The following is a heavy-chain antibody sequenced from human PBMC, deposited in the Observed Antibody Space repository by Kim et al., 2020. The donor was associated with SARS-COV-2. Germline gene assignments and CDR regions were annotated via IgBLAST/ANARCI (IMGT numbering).Heavy chain of an antibody. CDR2: IYYSGST. D-gene: IGHD3-22*01. V-gene: IGHV4-59*13. J-gene: IGHJ3*02. CDR1: GGSISSYY. CDR3: AREDPDYYDSSGYHDAFDI. Sequence: SETLSLTCTVSGGSISSYYWSWIRQPPGKGLEWIGYIYYSGSTNYNPSLKSRVTISVDTSKNQFSLKLSSVTAADTAVYYCAREDPDYYDSSGYHDAFDIWGQGTMVTVSS.